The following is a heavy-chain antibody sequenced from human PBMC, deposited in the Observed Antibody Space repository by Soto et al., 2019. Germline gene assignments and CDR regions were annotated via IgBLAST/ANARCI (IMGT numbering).Heavy chain of an antibody. Sequence: GGSLRLSCAASGFTFINACMNWVRQAPWEVLELFGLIKIKTDGGTTDYAAPVKGIFTISIEYSKNTLYVQMNSLKTEDTAVYYYNTEQTNRYYDILTGYTRFDYWGQGT. CDR2: IKIKTDGGTT. CDR3: NTEQTNRYYDILTGYTRFDY. CDR1: GFTFINAC. D-gene: IGHD3-9*01. V-gene: IGHV3-15*07. J-gene: IGHJ4*02.